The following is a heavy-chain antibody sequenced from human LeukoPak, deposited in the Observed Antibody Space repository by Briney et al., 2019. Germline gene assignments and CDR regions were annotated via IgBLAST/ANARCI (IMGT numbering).Heavy chain of an antibody. CDR2: INPTGGST. CDR1: GYTFTSYY. CDR3: ASSFNYYDSSGYYSFGY. Sequence: ASVKVSCKASGYTFTSYYMHWVRQAPGQGLAWMGIINPTGGSTTYAQKFQGRVTMTSDTSTSTVYMELSSLRSEDTAVYYCASSFNYYDSSGYYSFGYWGQGTLVTVSS. J-gene: IGHJ4*02. D-gene: IGHD3-22*01. V-gene: IGHV1-46*01.